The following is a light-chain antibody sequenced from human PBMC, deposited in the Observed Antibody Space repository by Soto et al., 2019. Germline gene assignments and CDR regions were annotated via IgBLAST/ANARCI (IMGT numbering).Light chain of an antibody. J-gene: IGKJ1*01. V-gene: IGKV1-9*01. Sequence: IQLTQSPSSLSASVGDRVTITCRASQGISSYLAWYQQKPGKAPKLLIYAASTLQSGVPSRFSGSGSGTDCTLTISSLQPEDFATYYCQQLNSYRTFGQGTKVEIK. CDR1: QGISSY. CDR3: QQLNSYRT. CDR2: AAS.